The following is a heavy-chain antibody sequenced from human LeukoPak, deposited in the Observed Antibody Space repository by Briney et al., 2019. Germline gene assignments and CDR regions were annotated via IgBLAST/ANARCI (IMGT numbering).Heavy chain of an antibody. J-gene: IGHJ4*02. Sequence: ASVKVSCKASGYTFTSYYMHWVRQAPGQGLEWMGLINPSGGSTSYAQKFQGRVIMTRDMSTSTVYMELSSLRSEDTAVYYCAKDYYDSSGYYYRPTIGDYWGQGTLVTVSS. V-gene: IGHV1-46*01. D-gene: IGHD3-22*01. CDR1: GYTFTSYY. CDR2: INPSGGST. CDR3: AKDYYDSSGYYYRPTIGDY.